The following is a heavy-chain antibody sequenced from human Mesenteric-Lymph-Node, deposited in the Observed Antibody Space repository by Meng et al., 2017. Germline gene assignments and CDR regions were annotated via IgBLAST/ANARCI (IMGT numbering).Heavy chain of an antibody. D-gene: IGHD6-13*01. V-gene: IGHV4-38-2*02. CDR2: IYHSGST. J-gene: IGHJ6*02. CDR1: GYSISSGYY. Sequence: SETLSLTCTVSGYSISSGYYWGWIRQPPGKGLEWIGSIYHSGSTYYNPSLKSRVTISVDTSKNQFSLKLSSVTAADTAVYYCARDSLLIAAAGTYYYYGMAVWGQGTMVTVSS. CDR3: ARDSLLIAAAGTYYYYGMAV.